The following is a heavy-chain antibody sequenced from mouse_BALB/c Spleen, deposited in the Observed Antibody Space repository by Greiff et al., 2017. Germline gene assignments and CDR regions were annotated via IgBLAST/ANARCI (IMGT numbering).Heavy chain of an antibody. CDR2: ISDGGSYT. CDR3: ARDIYYGYSFAY. D-gene: IGHD2-2*01. Sequence: EVQGVESGGGLVKPGGSLKLSCAASGFTFSDYYMYWVRQTPEKRLEWVATISDGGSYTYYPDSVKGRFTISRDNAKNNLYLQMSSLKSEDTAMYYCARDIYYGYSFAYWGQGTLVTVSA. J-gene: IGHJ3*01. CDR1: GFTFSDYY. V-gene: IGHV5-4*02.